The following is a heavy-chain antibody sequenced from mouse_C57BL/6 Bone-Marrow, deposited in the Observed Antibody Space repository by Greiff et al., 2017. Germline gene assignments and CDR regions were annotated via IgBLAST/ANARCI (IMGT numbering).Heavy chain of an antibody. CDR3: ARVSMMVTSYYFDY. CDR1: GFTFSDYY. J-gene: IGHJ2*01. D-gene: IGHD2-3*01. Sequence: DVKLVESEGGLVQPGSSMKLSCTASGFTFSDYYMAWVRQVPEKGLEWVANINYDGGSTYYLDSLKSRFIISRDNAKNILYLQLSSLKSEDTATYYCARVSMMVTSYYFDYWGQGTTLTVSS. CDR2: INYDGGST. V-gene: IGHV5-16*01.